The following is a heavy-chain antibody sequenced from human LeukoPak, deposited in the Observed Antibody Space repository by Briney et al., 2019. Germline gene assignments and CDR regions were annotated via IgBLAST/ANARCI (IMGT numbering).Heavy chain of an antibody. V-gene: IGHV3-23*01. J-gene: IGHJ4*02. CDR1: GSTFSSYA. D-gene: IGHD3-22*01. Sequence: GGSLRLSCAASGSTFSSYAMSWVRQAPGKGLEWVSAISGSGGSTYYADSVKGRFTISRDNSKNTLYLQMNSLRAEDTAVYYCAKDLRIQRGYPLYFDYWGQGTLVTVSS. CDR2: ISGSGGST. CDR3: AKDLRIQRGYPLYFDY.